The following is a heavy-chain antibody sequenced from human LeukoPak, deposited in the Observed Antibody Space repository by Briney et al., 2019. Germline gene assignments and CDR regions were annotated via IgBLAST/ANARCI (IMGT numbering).Heavy chain of an antibody. CDR3: AKSGYFDWFLYWEPFDY. V-gene: IGHV3-23*01. D-gene: IGHD3-9*01. Sequence: PGGSLRLSCAASGFTFSKYDMNWVRQAPGKGLEWVSTISGSGGSTYYADSVKGRFTISRDNSKNTLYLQMNSLRAEDTATYYCAKSGYFDWFLYWEPFDYWGQGTLVTVSS. CDR1: GFTFSKYD. J-gene: IGHJ4*02. CDR2: ISGSGGST.